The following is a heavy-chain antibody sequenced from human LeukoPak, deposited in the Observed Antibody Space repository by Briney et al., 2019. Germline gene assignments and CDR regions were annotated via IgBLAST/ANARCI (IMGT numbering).Heavy chain of an antibody. D-gene: IGHD3-10*01. J-gene: IGHJ4*02. Sequence: TGRSLRLSCAASGFTFSSYGMHWVRQAPGKGLEWVAVISYDGSNKYYADSVKGRFTISRDNSKNTLYLQMNSLRAEDTAVYYCAREDDYYGSGSLDYWGQGTLVTVSS. CDR3: AREDDYYGSGSLDY. V-gene: IGHV3-30*03. CDR2: ISYDGSNK. CDR1: GFTFSSYG.